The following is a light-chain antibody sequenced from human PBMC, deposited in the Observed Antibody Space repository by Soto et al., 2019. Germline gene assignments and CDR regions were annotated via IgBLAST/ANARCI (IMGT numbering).Light chain of an antibody. V-gene: IGKV3-15*01. J-gene: IGKJ1*01. CDR3: QQYQNLWT. Sequence: IVMTQSPATLSVSPGERATLSCRAGQTIYSNVAWYQQRPGQAPRLLIYRASTRATGVPARFSGSGSGTEFTLTISGLQSEDFALYYCQQYQNLWTFGQGTKVENK. CDR1: QTIYSN. CDR2: RAS.